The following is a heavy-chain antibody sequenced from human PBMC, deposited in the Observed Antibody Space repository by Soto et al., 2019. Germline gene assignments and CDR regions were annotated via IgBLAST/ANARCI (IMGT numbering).Heavy chain of an antibody. V-gene: IGHV4-59*01. D-gene: IGHD3-10*01. J-gene: IGHJ4*02. CDR1: GGSLTSYY. Sequence: SETLSLTCTVSGGSLTSYYWNWIRQPPGKGLEWIGYIFNIGSTNYSPSLKSRVTMSLDTSKNQFSLELSSVTAADTAVYYCARGRRTYDLLYSFDYWGQGTPVTVSS. CDR2: IFNIGST. CDR3: ARGRRTYDLLYSFDY.